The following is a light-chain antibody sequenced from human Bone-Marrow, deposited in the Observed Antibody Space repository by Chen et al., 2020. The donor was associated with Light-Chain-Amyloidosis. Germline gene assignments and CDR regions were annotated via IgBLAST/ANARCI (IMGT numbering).Light chain of an antibody. CDR1: DLPTKY. CDR2: RDT. Sequence: SYELTHLPSVSVSPGQTARITCAGDDLPTKYAYWYQQKPGQVPGLVIHRDTERPSGISERFSGSSSGTTATLTISGVQAEDEADYHCQSADSSGTYEVIFGGGTKLTVL. CDR3: QSADSSGTYEVI. V-gene: IGLV3-25*03. J-gene: IGLJ2*01.